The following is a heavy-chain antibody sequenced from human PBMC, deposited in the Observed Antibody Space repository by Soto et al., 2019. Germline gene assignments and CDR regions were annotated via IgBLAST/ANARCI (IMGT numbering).Heavy chain of an antibody. CDR3: ARVTAMATFLFYGLDV. Sequence: VGSLRLSCAASGFSISSYWMNWVRQVPGKGLVWVARINSDGRTATYADSVKGRFTISRDNAKNTLFLQMNSLRAEDTALYYCARVTAMATFLFYGLDVWGQGTTVTVSS. CDR1: GFSISSYW. J-gene: IGHJ6*02. D-gene: IGHD5-12*01. V-gene: IGHV3-74*03. CDR2: INSDGRTA.